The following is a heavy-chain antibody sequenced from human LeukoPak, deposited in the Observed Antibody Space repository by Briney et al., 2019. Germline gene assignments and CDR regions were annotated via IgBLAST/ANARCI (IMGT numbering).Heavy chain of an antibody. J-gene: IGHJ4*02. Sequence: GESLKISCQGFGYTFTTYWIGWVRQMPGKGLEWMGIVYPGDSDTRYSPSFQGQVTISADKSISTAYLQWSSLKASDTAMYYCARGTAMEWFTDYWGQGTLVTVSS. CDR1: GYTFTTYW. V-gene: IGHV5-51*01. CDR2: VYPGDSDT. CDR3: ARGTAMEWFTDY. D-gene: IGHD3-3*01.